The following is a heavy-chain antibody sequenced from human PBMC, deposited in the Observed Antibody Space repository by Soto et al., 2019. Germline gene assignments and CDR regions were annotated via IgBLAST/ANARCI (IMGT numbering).Heavy chain of an antibody. D-gene: IGHD2-2*01. J-gene: IGHJ6*02. CDR2: ISSSSSYI. V-gene: IGHV3-21*01. Sequence: GGSLRLSCSASGFTFSSYSMNWVRQAPGKGLEWVSSISSSSSYIYYADSVKGRFTISRDNAKNSLYLQMNSLRAEDTAVYYCARDQVVVPAATLVYYYYYGMDVWGQGTTVTVSS. CDR1: GFTFSSYS. CDR3: ARDQVVVPAATLVYYYYYGMDV.